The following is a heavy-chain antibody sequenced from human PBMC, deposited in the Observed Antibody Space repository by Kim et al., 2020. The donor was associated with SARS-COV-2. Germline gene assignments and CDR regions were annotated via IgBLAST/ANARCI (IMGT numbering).Heavy chain of an antibody. D-gene: IGHD2-15*01. CDR3: AKGSGAAVAAENYFDS. CDR2: ISATGTYI. CDR1: GFTFSITS. V-gene: IGHV3-21*01. Sequence: GGSLILSCAASGFTFSITSMHWVRQAPGKGLEWVSSISATGTYIHHADSLKGRFTISRDSAKNSLYLHMNSLRAEDTAVYYCAKGSGAAVAAENYFDSWGQGTLVTVSS. J-gene: IGHJ4*02.